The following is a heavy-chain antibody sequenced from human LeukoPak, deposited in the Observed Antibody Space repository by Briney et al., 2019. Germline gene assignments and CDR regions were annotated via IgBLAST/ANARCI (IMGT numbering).Heavy chain of an antibody. Sequence: SGGSLRLSCAASGFTFSDCYMNWVRQAPGKGLEWVSYISNSDSTTYYGDSVKGRFTISRDNSKNTLYLQINSLRAEDTALYYCVKASSSSPQYNWFDAWGQGTLVTVSS. CDR2: ISNSDSTT. J-gene: IGHJ5*02. CDR1: GFTFSDCY. CDR3: VKASSSSPQYNWFDA. D-gene: IGHD6-6*01. V-gene: IGHV3-11*01.